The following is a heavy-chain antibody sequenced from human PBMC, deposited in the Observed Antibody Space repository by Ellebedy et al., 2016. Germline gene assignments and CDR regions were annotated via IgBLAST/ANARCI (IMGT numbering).Heavy chain of an antibody. CDR2: IKQDESEK. Sequence: GGSLRLSCAASGFTFSNYWVSWVRQAPGKGLEWVANIKQDESEKYYVDSVKGRFTLSRDNAKNTLYLQMNSLTVEDTAVYYCARDGGAPGRDWYFDLWGRGTLVTVSS. J-gene: IGHJ2*01. V-gene: IGHV3-7*01. CDR1: GFTFSNYW. D-gene: IGHD2-21*01. CDR3: ARDGGAPGRDWYFDL.